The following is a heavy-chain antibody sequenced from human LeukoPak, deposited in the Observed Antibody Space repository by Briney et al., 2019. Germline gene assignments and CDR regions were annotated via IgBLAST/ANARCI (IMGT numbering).Heavy chain of an antibody. CDR3: AKEFEFWIGSHNDWFDP. V-gene: IGHV3-23*01. CDR1: GFTLSHYA. Sequence: GVSLRLSCAACGFTLSHYAKMWLPQAPGKGREGVTGISAEDGNTSYTDSVEGRCTISRDNSKNTLYMQMSRLRAEITAIYYCAKEFEFWIGSHNDWFDPWGQGTLVTVSS. J-gene: IGHJ5*02. D-gene: IGHD3-3*01. CDR2: ISAEDGNT.